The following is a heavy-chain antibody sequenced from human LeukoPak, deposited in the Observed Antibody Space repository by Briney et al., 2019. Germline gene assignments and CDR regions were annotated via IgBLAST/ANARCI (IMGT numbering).Heavy chain of an antibody. CDR3: ARLPSARLREFDY. V-gene: IGHV1-2*02. J-gene: IGHJ4*02. CDR2: INPNSGGT. Sequence: GASVKVSCKASGYTFSGTGWYLYWLRQAPGQGLEWMGWINPNSGGTNYAQKFQGRVTMTRDTSISTAYMELSRLRSDDTAVYYCARLPSARLREFDYWGQGTLVTVSS. D-gene: IGHD1-26*01. CDR1: GYTFSGTGWY.